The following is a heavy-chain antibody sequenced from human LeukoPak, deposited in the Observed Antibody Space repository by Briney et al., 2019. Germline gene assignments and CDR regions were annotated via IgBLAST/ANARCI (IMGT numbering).Heavy chain of an antibody. V-gene: IGHV3-74*01. Sequence: PGGSLRLSCAASRFTFSSYWMHWVRQAPGKGLVWVSRINTDESGTSYADSVKGRFTISRDNAKNTLYLQMNSLRAEDAAVYYCARGNAHALDIWGQGTMVTVSS. D-gene: IGHD1-1*01. J-gene: IGHJ3*02. CDR3: ARGNAHALDI. CDR2: INTDESGT. CDR1: RFTFSSYW.